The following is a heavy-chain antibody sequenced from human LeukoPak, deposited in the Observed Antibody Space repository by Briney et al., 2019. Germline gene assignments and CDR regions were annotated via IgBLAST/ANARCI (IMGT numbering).Heavy chain of an antibody. Sequence: SETLSLTCNVSGDSISRSSTFWGWFRQPPGKGLEWIGSIHYSGSTHYNPALRSRLTMSVDTSKQQFSLKLTPVTAADTAVYYCAALTGGRYLVATHFDSWSQGSLVTVS. CDR3: AALTGGRYLVATHFDS. CDR2: IHYSGST. CDR1: GDSISRSSTF. V-gene: IGHV4-39*01. J-gene: IGHJ4*02. D-gene: IGHD5-12*01.